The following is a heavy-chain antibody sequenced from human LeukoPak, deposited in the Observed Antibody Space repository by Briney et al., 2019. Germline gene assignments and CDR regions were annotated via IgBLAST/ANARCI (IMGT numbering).Heavy chain of an antibody. V-gene: IGHV3-64*01. CDR2: ISSNGGST. J-gene: IGHJ4*02. D-gene: IGHD3-22*01. CDR1: GFTFSSYA. CDR3: ARDSYSSGYQNYFDY. Sequence: GGSLILSCAASGFTFSSYAMHWVRQAPGKGLEYVSAISSNGGSTYYANSVKGRFTISRDNSKNTLYLQMGSLRAEDMAVYYCARDSYSSGYQNYFDYWGQGTLVTVSS.